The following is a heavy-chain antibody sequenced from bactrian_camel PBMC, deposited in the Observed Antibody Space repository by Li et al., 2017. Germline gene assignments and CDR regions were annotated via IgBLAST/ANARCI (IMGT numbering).Heavy chain of an antibody. V-gene: IGHV3S53*01. J-gene: IGHJ4*01. CDR1: GFVHTFYC. CDR2: IAGSYT. CDR3: AADPVTLCGSWYLEWRY. D-gene: IGHD6*01. Sequence: VQLVESGGGSVQSGGSLRLSCTVSGFVHTFYCLGWFRQSPGEIPEGVAIIAGSYTSYTDSVKGRFSISQDNAKNTVYLQMNSLRPEDTAMYYCAADPVTLCGSWYLEWRYRGQGTQVTVS.